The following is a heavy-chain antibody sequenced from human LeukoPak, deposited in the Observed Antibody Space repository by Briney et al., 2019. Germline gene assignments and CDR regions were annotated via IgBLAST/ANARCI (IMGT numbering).Heavy chain of an antibody. V-gene: IGHV3-30-3*01. Sequence: GGSLRLSCAASGFTFNDYAMYWVRQAPGKGLEWVTLISYDGYDKSYADSVRGRFTISRDNSKKTLYLQMNSLRVEDTAVYYCANGKSEYSSGWPRGTFWGQGTLVSVSS. J-gene: IGHJ4*02. CDR1: GFTFNDYA. CDR3: ANGKSEYSSGWPRGTF. CDR2: ISYDGYDK. D-gene: IGHD6-19*01.